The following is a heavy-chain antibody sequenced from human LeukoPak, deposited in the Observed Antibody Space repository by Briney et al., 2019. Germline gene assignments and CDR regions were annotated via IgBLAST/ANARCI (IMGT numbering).Heavy chain of an antibody. V-gene: IGHV4-34*01. CDR2: INLSGST. J-gene: IGHJ4*02. CDR1: GGSFSGYY. CDR3: ALGATPPPDY. Sequence: SETLSLTCAVYGGSFSGYYWSWIRKPPGKGLEWIGEINLSGSTNYNPSLKIRVTISVATSKNPFSLKLSSVTAADTAVYYCALGATPPPDYWGQGTLVTVSS. D-gene: IGHD1-26*01.